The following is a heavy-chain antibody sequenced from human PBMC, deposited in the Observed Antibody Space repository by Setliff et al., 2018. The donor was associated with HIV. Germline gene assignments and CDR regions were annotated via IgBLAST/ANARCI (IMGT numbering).Heavy chain of an antibody. CDR3: ASTYCGGDCYSRYFQH. J-gene: IGHJ1*01. D-gene: IGHD2-21*02. CDR2: IYYSGSS. V-gene: IGHV4-39*01. Sequence: SETLSLTCTVPGGSISSNNYYWGWIRQPPGKGLEWIGSIYYSGSSYYNPTLQSRVTISVDTSKNQFSLKLRSVTAADTAVYYCASTYCGGDCYSRYFQHWGQGTLVTVSS. CDR1: GGSISSNNYY.